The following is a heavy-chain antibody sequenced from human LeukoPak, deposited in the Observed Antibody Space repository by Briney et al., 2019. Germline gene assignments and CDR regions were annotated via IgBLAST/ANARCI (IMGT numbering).Heavy chain of an antibody. CDR1: GYIFTSYG. V-gene: IGHV1-18*01. Sequence: GASVKVSCKASGYIFTSYGISWVRQAPGQGLEWMGWISAYNGNTNYAQKFQGRVTMTRDTSISTAYMELSRLRSDDTAVYYCARDGFGQRGDAFDIWGQGTMVTVSS. D-gene: IGHD3-10*01. CDR2: ISAYNGNT. J-gene: IGHJ3*02. CDR3: ARDGFGQRGDAFDI.